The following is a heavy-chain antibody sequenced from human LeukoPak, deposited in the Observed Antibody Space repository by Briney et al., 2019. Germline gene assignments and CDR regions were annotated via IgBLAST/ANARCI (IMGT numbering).Heavy chain of an antibody. CDR2: ISWNSGSI. CDR1: GFTFDDYA. CDR3: ARDMGWQQFDQ. J-gene: IGHJ4*02. V-gene: IGHV3-9*01. D-gene: IGHD5-24*01. Sequence: SLRLSCAASGFTFDDYAMHWVRQAPGKGLEWVSGISWNSGSIGYADSVKGRFTISRDNAKNSLYLQMNSLTVEDTAVYYCARDMGWQQFDQWGQGTLVTVSS.